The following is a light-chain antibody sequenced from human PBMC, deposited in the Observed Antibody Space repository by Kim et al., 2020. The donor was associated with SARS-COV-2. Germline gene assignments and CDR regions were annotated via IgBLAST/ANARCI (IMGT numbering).Light chain of an antibody. CDR2: GAS. Sequence: PGERATLACRASQSVSSNLAWYQQKPGQAPRLLIYGASTRATGIPARFSGSGSGTEFTLTISSLQSEDFAVYYCQQYNNWPPSITFGQGTRLEIK. V-gene: IGKV3-15*01. CDR3: QQYNNWPPSIT. J-gene: IGKJ5*01. CDR1: QSVSSN.